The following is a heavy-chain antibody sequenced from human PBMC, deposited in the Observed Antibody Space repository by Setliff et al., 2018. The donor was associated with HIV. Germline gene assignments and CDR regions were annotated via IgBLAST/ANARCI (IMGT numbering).Heavy chain of an antibody. CDR1: GVSVSSGGYY. V-gene: IGHV4-31*03. CDR3: ARGESTTWDLAEYFQH. J-gene: IGHJ1*01. D-gene: IGHD2-2*01. Sequence: SETLSLTCTVSGVSVSSGGYYWSWIRQHPGKGLEWIGYVYYTGTTYFNPSLKIRITISVDTSKNQFSLKLVFVTAADTAVYYCARGESTTWDLAEYFQHWGHGTLVTVSS. CDR2: VYYTGTT.